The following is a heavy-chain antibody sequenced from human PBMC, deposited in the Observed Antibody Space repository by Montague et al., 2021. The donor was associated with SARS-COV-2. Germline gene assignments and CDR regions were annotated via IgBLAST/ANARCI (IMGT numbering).Heavy chain of an antibody. J-gene: IGHJ4*02. Sequence: SLRLSCTSSGFTFSYYWMHWVRQAPGKGLVWVSRINSDGSDTSYADSVKGRFTISRDNAENTLYLQMDSLRAEDTAVYYCAREEAWDLMIDSWGRGTLVTVSS. D-gene: IGHD1-26*01. CDR3: AREEAWDLMIDS. V-gene: IGHV3-74*01. CDR1: GFTFSYYW. CDR2: INSDGSDT.